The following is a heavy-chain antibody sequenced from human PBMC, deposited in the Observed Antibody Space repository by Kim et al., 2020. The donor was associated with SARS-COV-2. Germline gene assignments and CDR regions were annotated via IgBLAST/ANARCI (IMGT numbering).Heavy chain of an antibody. CDR3: ARGSCSSTSCLDYGMDV. J-gene: IGHJ6*02. Sequence: LKSRVTISVDTSKNQFSLKLSSVTAADTAVYYCARGSCSSTSCLDYGMDVWGQGTTVTVSS. V-gene: IGHV4-31*02. D-gene: IGHD2-2*01.